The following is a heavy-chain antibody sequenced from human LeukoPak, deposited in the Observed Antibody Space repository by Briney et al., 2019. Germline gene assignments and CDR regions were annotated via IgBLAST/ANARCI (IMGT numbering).Heavy chain of an antibody. D-gene: IGHD6-13*01. Sequence: GASVKVSCKASGYTFTSYDINWVRQATGQGLEWMGWMNPNSGNTGYAQKFQGRVTMTRNTSISTAYMELSSLRAEDTAVYYCAREGVRVTWWGQQLVTSYFDYWGQGTLVTVSS. J-gene: IGHJ4*02. V-gene: IGHV1-8*01. CDR3: AREGVRVTWWGQQLVTSYFDY. CDR2: MNPNSGNT. CDR1: GYTFTSYD.